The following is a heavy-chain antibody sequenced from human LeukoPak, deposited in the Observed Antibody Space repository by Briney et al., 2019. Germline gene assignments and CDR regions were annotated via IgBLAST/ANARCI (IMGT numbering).Heavy chain of an antibody. Sequence: SETLSLTCTVSGGSISYFYWSWIRQPAGKGLEWIGRIYTSGSTNYNPSLKSRVTISVDTSKNQFSLKLSSVTAADTAVYYCARGGAKNWFDPWGQGTLVTVSS. CDR2: IYTSGST. V-gene: IGHV4-4*07. CDR3: ARGGAKNWFDP. CDR1: GGSISYFY. J-gene: IGHJ5*02. D-gene: IGHD4/OR15-4a*01.